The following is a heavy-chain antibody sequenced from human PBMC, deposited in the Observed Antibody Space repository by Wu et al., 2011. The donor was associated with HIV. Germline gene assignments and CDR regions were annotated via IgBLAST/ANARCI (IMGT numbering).Heavy chain of an antibody. J-gene: IGHJ3*02. D-gene: IGHD1-20*01. V-gene: IGHV1-18*01. Sequence: QVQLVQSGAEVKKPGASVKVSCKASGYSFLNYGISWVRQAPGQGLEWMEWISAYNGNKKNAQKFQGRVTMTTDTSTSIAYMELRSLSSDDTALYYCARDVRRFNWSAGDAFDIWGQGTMVTVSS. CDR1: GYSFLNYG. CDR3: ARDVRRFNWSAGDAFDI. CDR2: ISAYNGNK.